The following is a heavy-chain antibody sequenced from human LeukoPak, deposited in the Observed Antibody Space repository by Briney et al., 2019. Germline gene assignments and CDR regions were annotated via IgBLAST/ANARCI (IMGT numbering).Heavy chain of an antibody. Sequence: SGGSLRLSCAASGFTFSSYAMHWVRQAPGKGLEWVAVISYDGSNKYYADSVKGRFAISRDNAKHSLYLQMNSLRAEDTAVYYCAKLAIVGATTADAFDIWGQGTMVTVSS. CDR1: GFTFSSYA. D-gene: IGHD1-26*01. J-gene: IGHJ3*02. CDR2: ISYDGSNK. V-gene: IGHV3-30-3*02. CDR3: AKLAIVGATTADAFDI.